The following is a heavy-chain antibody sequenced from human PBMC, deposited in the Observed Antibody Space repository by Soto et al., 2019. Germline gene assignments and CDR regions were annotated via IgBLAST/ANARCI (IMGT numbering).Heavy chain of an antibody. CDR2: IYDTGISGYTPST. Sequence: SETLSLTCTVSGGSITSSYWSWIRRPPGKGLEWIAYIYDTGISGYTPSTSYNPSLKSRVTMSVDTSKSQFSLKLTSVTAADTAVYYCARGEDPFFYYGLDVWGQGITVTVSS. CDR1: GGSITSSY. J-gene: IGHJ6*01. CDR3: ARGEDPFFYYGLDV. V-gene: IGHV4-59*01.